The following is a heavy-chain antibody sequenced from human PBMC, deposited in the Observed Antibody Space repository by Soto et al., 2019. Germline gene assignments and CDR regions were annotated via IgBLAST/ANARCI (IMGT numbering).Heavy chain of an antibody. D-gene: IGHD6-19*01. CDR3: ARALAVATLDY. V-gene: IGHV3-21*01. CDR2: ISSSSSYI. Sequence: GGSLRLSCAASGFTSSSYSMNWVRQAPGKGLEWVSSISSSSSYIYYADSVKGRFTISRDNAKNSLYLQMNSLRAEDTAVYYCARALAVATLDYWGQGTLVTVSS. CDR1: GFTSSSYS. J-gene: IGHJ4*02.